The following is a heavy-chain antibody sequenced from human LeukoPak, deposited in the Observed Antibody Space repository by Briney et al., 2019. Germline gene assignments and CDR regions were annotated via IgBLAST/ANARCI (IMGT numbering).Heavy chain of an antibody. CDR2: IKQDGSEK. J-gene: IGHJ4*02. CDR1: GFTFNNYW. CDR3: ARDRRTYYGLDY. V-gene: IGHV3-7*04. D-gene: IGHD1-26*01. Sequence: GGSLRLSCAASGFTFNNYWMTWVRQAPGKGLEWVANIKQDGSEKYYVDSVKGRFTISRDNSKNSLSLQMNSLRAEDTAVYYCARDRRTYYGLDYWGQGTLVTVSS.